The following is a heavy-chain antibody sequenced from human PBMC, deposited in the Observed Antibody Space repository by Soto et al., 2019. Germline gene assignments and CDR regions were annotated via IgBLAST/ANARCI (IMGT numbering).Heavy chain of an antibody. Sequence: GESLKISCKGSVYSFTSYWISWVRQMPGKGLEWMGRIDPSDSYTNYSPSFQGHVTISADKSISTAYLQWSSLKASDTAMYYCASSTGGDDVAYYYGMDVWGQGTTVTVSS. CDR3: ASSTGGDDVAYYYGMDV. CDR1: VYSFTSYW. D-gene: IGHD2-2*01. V-gene: IGHV5-10-1*01. J-gene: IGHJ6*02. CDR2: IDPSDSYT.